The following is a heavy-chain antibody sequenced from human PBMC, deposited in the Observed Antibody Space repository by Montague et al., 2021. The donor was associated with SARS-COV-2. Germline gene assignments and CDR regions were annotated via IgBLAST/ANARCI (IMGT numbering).Heavy chain of an antibody. CDR1: GGSVSSGSYY. CDR3: ARDGVLRYFDWLGDRYGMDV. D-gene: IGHD3-9*01. Sequence: SETLSLTCTVSGGSVSSGSYYWSWIRQPPGKGLEWIGYIYYSGSTNYNPSLKSRVTISVDTSKNQFSLKLSSVTAADTAVYYCARDGVLRYFDWLGDRYGMDVWGQGTTGTVSS. CDR2: IYYSGST. V-gene: IGHV4-61*01. J-gene: IGHJ6*02.